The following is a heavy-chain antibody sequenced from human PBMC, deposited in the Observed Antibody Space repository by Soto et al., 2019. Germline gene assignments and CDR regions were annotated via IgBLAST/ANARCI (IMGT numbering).Heavy chain of an antibody. CDR3: ARDLSGTGLDI. Sequence: QMQLHESGPGLVKPSETLSLTCNVSGDSIGRFYWSWIRQSAGKGLEWIGRVYSTGGTAYNPALKGRVTISLDRSNNHVSREMNSVTPADTAVYFCARDLSGTGLDIWGRGTRVTVSS. CDR1: GDSIGRFY. CDR2: VYSTGGT. J-gene: IGHJ6*02. D-gene: IGHD1-26*01. V-gene: IGHV4-4*07.